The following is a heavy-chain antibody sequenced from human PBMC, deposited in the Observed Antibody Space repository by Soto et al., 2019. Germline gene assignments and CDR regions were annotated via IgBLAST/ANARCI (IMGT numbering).Heavy chain of an antibody. J-gene: IGHJ4*02. CDR2: IDPSDSYT. D-gene: IGHD2-15*01. CDR1: GYSFTSYW. Sequence: GESLKISCKGSGYSFTSYWISWVRQMPGKGLEWMGRIDPSDSYTNYSPSFQGHVTISADKSISTAYLQWSSLKASDTAMYYCARLALGVVVNAPFDYCGQGTMVTVSS. CDR3: ARLALGVVVNAPFDY. V-gene: IGHV5-10-1*01.